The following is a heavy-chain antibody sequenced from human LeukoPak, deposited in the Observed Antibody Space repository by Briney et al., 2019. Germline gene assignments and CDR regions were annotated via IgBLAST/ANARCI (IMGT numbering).Heavy chain of an antibody. CDR1: GFTFSGSA. J-gene: IGHJ4*02. CDR2: IRSKANSYAT. D-gene: IGHD4-17*01. V-gene: IGHV3-73*01. Sequence: GGSLRLSCAASGFTFSGSAMHWVRQASGKGLEWVGRIRSKANSYATAYAASVKGRFTISRDDSKNTAYLQMNSLKTEDTAVYYCTRPNYYCGDYMGYWGQGTLVTVSS. CDR3: TRPNYYCGDYMGY.